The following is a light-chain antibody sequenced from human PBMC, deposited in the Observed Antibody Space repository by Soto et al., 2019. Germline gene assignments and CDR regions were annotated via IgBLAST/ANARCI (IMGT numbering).Light chain of an antibody. Sequence: EIVMTQSPATLSVSPGERATLSCRSSQGVDSHLAWYQQKPGQAPRLLIYGASTRATGIAARFSGSGSGTEYTLSISSLQPEDSAVYRCQQYNDWPPWTFGQGTKVDIK. V-gene: IGKV3-15*01. CDR3: QQYNDWPPWT. CDR2: GAS. J-gene: IGKJ1*01. CDR1: QGVDSH.